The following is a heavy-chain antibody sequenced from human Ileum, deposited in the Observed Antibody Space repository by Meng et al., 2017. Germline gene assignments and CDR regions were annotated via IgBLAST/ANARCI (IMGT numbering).Heavy chain of an antibody. D-gene: IGHD2-2*01. CDR2: IIAGSGKT. Sequence: QVQLVQSGAEVKKPGASVKVSCKASGYTFTNYAMHWVHRAPGQRLEWMGWIIAGSGKTKYSQRIQGRVSITRDTSASTVYMELSRLRYEDTAVYYCARDEGIPASLDSWGQGTLVTVSS. V-gene: IGHV1-3*01. CDR3: ARDEGIPASLDS. J-gene: IGHJ4*02. CDR1: GYTFTNYA.